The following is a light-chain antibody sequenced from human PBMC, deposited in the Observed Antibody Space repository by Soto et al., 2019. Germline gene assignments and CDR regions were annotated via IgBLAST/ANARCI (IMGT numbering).Light chain of an antibody. Sequence: QSALTQPRSVSGSPGQSVAISCTGTSSDVGGYNYVSWYQQHPGKAPKLMIYDVSKRPSGVPDRFSGSKSGNTASLTISGLQAEDEADYYCCSYAGGPYVFGTGTKLTVL. CDR1: SSDVGGYNY. V-gene: IGLV2-11*01. J-gene: IGLJ1*01. CDR3: CSYAGGPYV. CDR2: DVS.